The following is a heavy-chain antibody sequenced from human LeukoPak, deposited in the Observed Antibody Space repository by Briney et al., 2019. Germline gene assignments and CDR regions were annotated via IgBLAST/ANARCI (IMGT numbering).Heavy chain of an antibody. Sequence: GGSLRLSCAASGFTFSSYDMSWVRQAPGKGLEWVSTISGSGGRTYYLDSVKGRFTISRDNSKNTLYLQMNSLRAEDTAVYYCTAVLVVPAAAYAFDIWGQGTMVTVSS. CDR1: GFTFSSYD. CDR3: TAVLVVPAAAYAFDI. CDR2: ISGSGGRT. J-gene: IGHJ3*02. V-gene: IGHV3-23*01. D-gene: IGHD2-2*01.